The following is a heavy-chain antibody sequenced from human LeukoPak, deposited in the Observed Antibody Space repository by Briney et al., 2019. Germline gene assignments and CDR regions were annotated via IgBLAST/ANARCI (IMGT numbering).Heavy chain of an antibody. CDR2: IYYSGNT. D-gene: IGHD2-21*02. V-gene: IGHV4-59*01. J-gene: IGHJ4*02. CDR3: ARGGGDPGYFGY. CDR1: GGSISSYY. Sequence: SETLSLTCTVSGGSISSYYWSWIRQPPGKGLEWIGYIYYSGNTNYNPSLKSRVSVSVDTSKNQFSLKLTSVTAADTAVYYCARGGGDPGYFGYWGQGTLVTVSS.